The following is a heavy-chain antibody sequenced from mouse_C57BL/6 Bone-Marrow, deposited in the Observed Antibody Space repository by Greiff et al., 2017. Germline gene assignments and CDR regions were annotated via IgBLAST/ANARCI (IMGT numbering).Heavy chain of an antibody. V-gene: IGHV5-15*01. CDR3: ARRGDLYYFDY. Sequence: EVNVVESGGGLVQPGGSLKLSCAASGFTFSDYGMAWVRQAPRKGPEWVAFISNLAYSIYYAATVTGRFTISRENAKNTLYLEMSSLRSEDTAMYYCARRGDLYYFDYWGQGTTLTGSS. D-gene: IGHD3-3*01. J-gene: IGHJ2*01. CDR2: ISNLAYSI. CDR1: GFTFSDYG.